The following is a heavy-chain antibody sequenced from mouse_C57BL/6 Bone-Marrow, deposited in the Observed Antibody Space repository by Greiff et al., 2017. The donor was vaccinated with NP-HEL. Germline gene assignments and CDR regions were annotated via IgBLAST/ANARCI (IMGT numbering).Heavy chain of an antibody. V-gene: IGHV5-4*01. CDR3: ARDGLIYYGYDGFAY. CDR1: GFTFSSYA. J-gene: IGHJ3*01. D-gene: IGHD2-2*01. Sequence: EVQLVESGGGLVKPGGSLKLSCAASGFTFSSYAMSWVRQTPEKRLEWVATISDGGSYTYYPDNVKGRFTISRDNAKNNLYLQMSHLKSEDTAMYYCARDGLIYYGYDGFAYWGQGTLVTVSA. CDR2: ISDGGSYT.